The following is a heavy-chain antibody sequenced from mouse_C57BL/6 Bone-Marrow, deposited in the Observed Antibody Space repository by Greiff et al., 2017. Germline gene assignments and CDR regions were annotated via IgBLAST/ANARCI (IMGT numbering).Heavy chain of an antibody. CDR3: AKEGRDGHYFDY. V-gene: IGHV1-82*01. J-gene: IGHJ2*01. Sequence: VQLQQSGPELVKPGASVKISCKASGYAFSSSWMNWVKQRPGKGLEWIGRIYPGDGDTNYNGKFKGKATLTADKSSSTAYMQLSSLTSEDSAVYFCAKEGRDGHYFDYWGQGTTLTVSS. CDR1: GYAFSSSW. D-gene: IGHD2-3*01. CDR2: IYPGDGDT.